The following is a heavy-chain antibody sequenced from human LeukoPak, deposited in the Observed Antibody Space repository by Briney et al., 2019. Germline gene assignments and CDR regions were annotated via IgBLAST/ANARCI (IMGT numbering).Heavy chain of an antibody. CDR2: ISYDGSNK. Sequence: GGSLRLSCAASGFTFSSYAMHWVRQAPGKGLEWVAVISYDGSNKYYADSVKGRFTISRDNSKDTLYLQMNSLRAEDTAVYYCARDLRYSSGWTYDYWGQGTLVTVSS. J-gene: IGHJ4*02. D-gene: IGHD6-19*01. V-gene: IGHV3-30-3*01. CDR3: ARDLRYSSGWTYDY. CDR1: GFTFSSYA.